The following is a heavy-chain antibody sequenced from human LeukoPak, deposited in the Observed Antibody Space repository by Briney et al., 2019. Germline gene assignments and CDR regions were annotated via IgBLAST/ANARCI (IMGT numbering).Heavy chain of an antibody. CDR1: GVSISSYY. Sequence: SETLSLTCTVSGVSISSYYWSWIRQPPGKGLEWIGDIYYSGSTNYNPSLKSRVTISVDTSKNQFSLKLSSVTAADTAVYYCARSNTDYGDSDDAFDIWGQGTMVTVSS. CDR3: ARSNTDYGDSDDAFDI. J-gene: IGHJ3*02. V-gene: IGHV4-59*01. D-gene: IGHD4-17*01. CDR2: IYYSGST.